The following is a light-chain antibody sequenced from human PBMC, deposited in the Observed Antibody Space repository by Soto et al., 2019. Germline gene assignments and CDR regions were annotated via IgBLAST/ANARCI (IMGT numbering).Light chain of an antibody. CDR1: QSISSY. Sequence: EKVTITCRASQSISSYLYWFQQKPGKAPKLLIYAASSLQTGVPSRFSGIGSGTDSSPTVSGLQSEHSCSTDLPLCYGTRLAVGRGTKGDIK. CDR3: PLCYGTRLA. V-gene: IGKV1-39*01. J-gene: IGKJ1*01. CDR2: AAS.